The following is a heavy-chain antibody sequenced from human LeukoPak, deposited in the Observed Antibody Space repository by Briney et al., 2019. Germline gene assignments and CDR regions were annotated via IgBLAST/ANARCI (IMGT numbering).Heavy chain of an antibody. CDR2: ISSNGGST. CDR1: GFTFSSYA. D-gene: IGHD6-13*01. V-gene: IGHV3-64*01. J-gene: IGHJ6*02. Sequence: GGSLRLSCAASGFTFSSYAMHWVRQAPGKGLEYVSAISSNGGSTYYANSVKGRFTISRDNSKDTLYLQMGSLRAEDMAVYYCARVGYTSYYYYGMDVWGQGTTVTVSS. CDR3: ARVGYTSYYYYGMDV.